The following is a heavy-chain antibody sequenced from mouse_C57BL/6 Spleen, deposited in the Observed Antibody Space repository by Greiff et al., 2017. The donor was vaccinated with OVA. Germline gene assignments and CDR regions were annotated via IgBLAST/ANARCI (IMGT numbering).Heavy chain of an antibody. Sequence: EVQLVESGPGLVKPSQSLSLTCSVTGYSITSGYYWHWIRQFPGNKLEWMGYISYDGSNNYNPSLKNRISITRDTSKNQFFLKLNSVTTEDTATYYCASDVYDYDGGAWFAYWGQGTLVTVSA. CDR1: GYSITSGYY. J-gene: IGHJ3*01. CDR2: ISYDGSN. CDR3: ASDVYDYDGGAWFAY. D-gene: IGHD2-4*01. V-gene: IGHV3-6*01.